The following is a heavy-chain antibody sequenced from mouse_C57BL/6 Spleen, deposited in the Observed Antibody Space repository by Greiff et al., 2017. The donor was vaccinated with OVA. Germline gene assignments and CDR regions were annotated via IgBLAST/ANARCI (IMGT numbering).Heavy chain of an antibody. CDR1: GYTFTSYW. V-gene: IGHV1-55*01. CDR2: IYPGSGST. Sequence: QVQLQQPGAELVKPGASVKMSCKASGYTFTSYWITWVKQRPGQGLEWIGDIYPGSGSTNYNEKFKSKATLTVDTSSSTAYMQLSSLTSEDSAVYYCARYEYDGGDYYAMDYWGQGTSVTVSS. D-gene: IGHD2-14*01. J-gene: IGHJ4*01. CDR3: ARYEYDGGDYYAMDY.